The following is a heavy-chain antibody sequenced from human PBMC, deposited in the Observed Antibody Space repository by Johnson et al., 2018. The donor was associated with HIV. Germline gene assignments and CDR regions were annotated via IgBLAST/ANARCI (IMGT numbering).Heavy chain of an antibody. CDR1: GFTFSSNW. CDR2: IKEDGSET. Sequence: VQLVESGGGLVQPGGSLRLSCTASGFTFSSNWMNWVRQAPGKGLEWVANIKEDGSETYYVDSARGRVTISRDNSKNRRYLQMNRLGVEDTAVYYCAKVCDYYDSNAFDIWGQGTMVTVSS. V-gene: IGHV3-7*02. J-gene: IGHJ3*02. CDR3: AKVCDYYDSNAFDI. D-gene: IGHD3-22*01.